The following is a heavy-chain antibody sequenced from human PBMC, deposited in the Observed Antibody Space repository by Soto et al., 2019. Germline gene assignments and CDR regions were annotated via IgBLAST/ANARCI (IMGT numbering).Heavy chain of an antibody. CDR2: IRSKAYGGTT. Sequence: GGSLRLSCTASGFTFGDYAMSWFRQAPGKGLEWVGFIRSKAYGGTTEYAASVKGRFTISRDDSKSIAYLQMNSLKTEDTAVYYCTRVFFFVDYYGSRSQMRGSHDYWGQGTLVTVSS. D-gene: IGHD3-10*01. CDR3: TRVFFFVDYYGSRSQMRGSHDY. CDR1: GFTFGDYA. V-gene: IGHV3-49*03. J-gene: IGHJ4*02.